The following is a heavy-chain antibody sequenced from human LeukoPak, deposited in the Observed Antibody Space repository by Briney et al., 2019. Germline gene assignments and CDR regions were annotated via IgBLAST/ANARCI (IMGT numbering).Heavy chain of an antibody. CDR2: INPNSGGT. CDR1: GYTFTGYY. CDR3: ARGREVVLRFLEWLLDY. J-gene: IGHJ4*02. Sequence: GASVKVSCKASGYTFTGYYMHWVRQAPGQGLEWMGWINPNSGGTNYAQKFQGRVTMTRDTSISTAYMELSRLRSDDTAVYYCARGREVVLRFLEWLLDYWGQGTLVTVSS. V-gene: IGHV1-2*02. D-gene: IGHD3-3*01.